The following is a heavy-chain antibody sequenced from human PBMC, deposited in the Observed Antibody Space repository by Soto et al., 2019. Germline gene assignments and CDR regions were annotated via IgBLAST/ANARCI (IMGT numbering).Heavy chain of an antibody. V-gene: IGHV3-30*18. J-gene: IGHJ4*02. CDR3: VKDRSDTWSFDY. Sequence: QVQLVESGGGVVQPGRSLRLSCSASGFIYSSCAMHWVRQVPGKGLEWLAVVSHDGTLYPYSDSVKGRFTISRDNSRKMLYLQMNRLRPDDTDVYYCVKDRSDTWSFDYWGQGTLVTVSS. CDR2: VSHDGTLY. D-gene: IGHD2-8*02. CDR1: GFIYSSCA.